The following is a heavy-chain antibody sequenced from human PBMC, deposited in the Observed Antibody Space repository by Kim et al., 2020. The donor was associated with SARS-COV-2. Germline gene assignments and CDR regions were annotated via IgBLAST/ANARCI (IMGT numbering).Heavy chain of an antibody. J-gene: IGHJ4*02. Sequence: GGSLRLSCAASGFTVSTNYMSWVRQAPGKGLEWVSVIYSGGCTYYADSVKGRFTISRDNSKNTLYLQMNSLRAEDTAVYYCARDPAVVSRGYWGQGTLVTVSS. D-gene: IGHD2-15*01. V-gene: IGHV3-53*01. CDR3: ARDPAVVSRGY. CDR2: IYSGGCT. CDR1: GFTVSTNY.